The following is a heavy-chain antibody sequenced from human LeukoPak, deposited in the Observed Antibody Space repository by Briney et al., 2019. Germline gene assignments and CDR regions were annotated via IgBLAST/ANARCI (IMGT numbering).Heavy chain of an antibody. D-gene: IGHD6-19*01. CDR2: MSSSGIS. Sequence: SETLSLTCTVSGGSISSYYWNWIRQPAGKGLEWIGRMSSSGISTYSPSLKSRVTISIDTSRNQFSMNLNSVTAADTAVYYCAKGAGPPWFDPWGQGTLVTVSS. CDR1: GGSISSYY. CDR3: AKGAGPPWFDP. J-gene: IGHJ5*02. V-gene: IGHV4-4*07.